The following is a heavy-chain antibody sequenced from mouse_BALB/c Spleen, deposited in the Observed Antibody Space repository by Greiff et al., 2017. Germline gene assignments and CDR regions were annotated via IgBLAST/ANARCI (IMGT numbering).Heavy chain of an antibody. J-gene: IGHJ3*01. D-gene: IGHD2-1*01. CDR3: VGPYGNPFAY. V-gene: IGHV10S3*01. CDR2: IRSKSNNYAT. Sequence: TGGGLVQPKGSLKLSCAASGFTFNTNAMNWVRQAPGKGLEWVARIRSKSNNYATYYADSVKDRFTISRDDSQSMLYLQMNNLKTEDTAMYYCVGPYGNPFAYWGQGTLVTVSA. CDR1: GFTFNTNA.